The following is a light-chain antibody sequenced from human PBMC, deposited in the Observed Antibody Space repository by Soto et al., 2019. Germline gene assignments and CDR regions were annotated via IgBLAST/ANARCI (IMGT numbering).Light chain of an antibody. J-gene: IGLJ2*01. Sequence: QSVLTQAPSASGTPGQRVTISCSGSGSNIGSNNVNWYQQVPGTAPKFLIYSNNQRPSGVPDRFSGSKSGTSASLAISGLQSEDEADYYCTAWDDSLNGMIFGGGTQLTVL. CDR1: GSNIGSNN. CDR3: TAWDDSLNGMI. V-gene: IGLV1-44*01. CDR2: SNN.